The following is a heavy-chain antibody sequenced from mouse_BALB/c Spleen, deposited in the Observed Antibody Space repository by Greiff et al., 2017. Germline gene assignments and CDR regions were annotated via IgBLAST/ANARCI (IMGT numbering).Heavy chain of an antibody. CDR2: IWGDGST. CDR1: GFSLTGYG. Sequence: QVQLQQSGPGLVAPSQSLSITCTVSGFSLTGYGVNWVRQPPGKGLEWLGMIWGDGSTDYNSALKSRLSISKDNSKSQVFLKMNSLQTDDTARYYCARSYDEDYYAMDYWGQGTSVTVSS. D-gene: IGHD2-12*01. J-gene: IGHJ4*01. CDR3: ARSYDEDYYAMDY. V-gene: IGHV2-6-7*01.